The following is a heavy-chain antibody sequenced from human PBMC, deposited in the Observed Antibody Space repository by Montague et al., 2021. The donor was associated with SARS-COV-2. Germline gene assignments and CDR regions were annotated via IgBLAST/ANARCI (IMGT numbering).Heavy chain of an antibody. Sequence: SLRLSCAASGFTCRNYAMSWVRQAPGKGLEWVSTITGSGGSTYYEDSVKSRFTISRDNSKNTLYLQMSSLTAEDTAVYYCANHQGITVFGVIFNWGQGTLVTVSS. V-gene: IGHV3-23*01. CDR2: ITGSGGST. J-gene: IGHJ4*02. D-gene: IGHD3-3*01. CDR1: GFTCRNYA. CDR3: ANHQGITVFGVIFN.